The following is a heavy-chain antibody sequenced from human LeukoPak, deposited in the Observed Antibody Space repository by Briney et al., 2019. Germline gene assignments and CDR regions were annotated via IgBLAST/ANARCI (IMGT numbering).Heavy chain of an antibody. J-gene: IGHJ4*02. CDR2: ISSSSYI. Sequence: GRSLRLSCAASGFTFSSYSMNWVRQAPGKGLEWVSSISSSSYIYYADSVKGRFTISRDNAKNSLYLQMNSLRAEDTAVYYCARDPAAARQGVVYWGQGTLVTVSS. CDR1: GFTFSSYS. D-gene: IGHD6-6*01. CDR3: ARDPAAARQGVVY. V-gene: IGHV3-21*01.